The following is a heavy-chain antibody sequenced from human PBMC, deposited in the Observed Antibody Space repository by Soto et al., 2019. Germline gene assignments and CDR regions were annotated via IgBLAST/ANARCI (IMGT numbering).Heavy chain of an antibody. V-gene: IGHV4-39*01. CDR1: GGSISSSSYY. CDR2: IYYSGST. CDR3: ARRAARPSYYYYYGMDV. Sequence: QLQLQESGPGLVKPSETLSLTCTVSGGSISSSSYYWGWIRXXPXXXLXXXGSIYYSGSTYYNPSLKSRVTISVDTSKNQFSLKLSSVTAADTAVYYCARRAARPSYYYYYGMDVWGQGTTVTVSS. J-gene: IGHJ6*02. D-gene: IGHD6-6*01.